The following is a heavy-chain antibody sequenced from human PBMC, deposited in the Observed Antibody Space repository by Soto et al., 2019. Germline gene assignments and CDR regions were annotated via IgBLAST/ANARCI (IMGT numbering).Heavy chain of an antibody. CDR3: ATAWELPDAFDI. D-gene: IGHD1-26*01. CDR2: ISYDGSNK. V-gene: IGHV3-30-3*01. Sequence: QVQLVESGGGVVQPGRSLRLSCAASGFTFSSYAMHWVRQAPGKGLEWVAVISYDGSNKYYADSVKGRFTISRDNSKNTLYLQMNSLRAEDTAVYYCATAWELPDAFDIWGQGTMVTVSS. CDR1: GFTFSSYA. J-gene: IGHJ3*02.